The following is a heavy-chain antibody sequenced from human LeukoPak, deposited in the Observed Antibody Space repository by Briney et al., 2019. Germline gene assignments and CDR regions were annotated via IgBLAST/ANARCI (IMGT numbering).Heavy chain of an antibody. J-gene: IGHJ4*02. V-gene: IGHV5-51*01. Sequence: GESLKISCKGSGYSFTSYWIGWVRQIPGKGLEWMGIIYPGDSDTRYSPSFQGQVTISADKSISTAYLQWSSLKASDTAMYYCARPLNDYSSGWFPPPYYFDYWGQGTLVTVSS. CDR2: IYPGDSDT. D-gene: IGHD6-19*01. CDR3: ARPLNDYSSGWFPPPYYFDY. CDR1: GYSFTSYW.